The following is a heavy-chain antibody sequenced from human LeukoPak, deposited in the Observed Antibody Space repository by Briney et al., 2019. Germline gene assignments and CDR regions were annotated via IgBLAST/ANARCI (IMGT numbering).Heavy chain of an antibody. CDR3: AKAGPASSDYLNWFDP. CDR1: GFAFSTSG. V-gene: IGHV3-30*18. CDR2: ISYDGSEK. J-gene: IGHJ5*02. Sequence: GTSLRLSCATSGFAFSTSGMHWVRQAPDTGLEWVAFISYDGSEKYYADSVRGRFTVSRDNSKSTLFLQMNSLRPEDTAVYYCAKAGPASSDYLNWFDPWGQGTLVTVSS. D-gene: IGHD3-22*01.